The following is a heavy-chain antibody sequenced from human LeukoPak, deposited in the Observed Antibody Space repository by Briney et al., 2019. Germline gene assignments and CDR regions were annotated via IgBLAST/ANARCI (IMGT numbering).Heavy chain of an antibody. CDR1: GYSFTNYW. J-gene: IGHJ4*02. CDR3: ATRHYYYDSSGYYFL. CDR2: IYPGDSDT. V-gene: IGHV5-51*01. D-gene: IGHD3-22*01. Sequence: GESLKISCKGSGYSFTNYWIGWVRQMPGKGLEWMGIIYPGDSDTRYSPSFQGQVTISADKSISTAYLQWSSLKASDTAMYYCATRHYYYDSSGYYFLWGQGTLVTVSS.